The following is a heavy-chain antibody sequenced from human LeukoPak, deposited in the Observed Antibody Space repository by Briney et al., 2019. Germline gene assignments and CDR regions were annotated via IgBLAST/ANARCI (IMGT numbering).Heavy chain of an antibody. CDR2: FYYSGST. CDR3: ARDSSGWSNFDS. CDR1: SGSISSSTHY. J-gene: IGHJ4*02. V-gene: IGHV4-39*01. Sequence: SETLSLTCTVSSGSISSSTHYWGWIRQPPGKGLEWVGSFYYSGSTYYNPSLKSRVTISVDTSKNQFSLKLSSVIATDTAVYYCARDSSGWSNFDSWGQGTLVTVSS. D-gene: IGHD6-19*01.